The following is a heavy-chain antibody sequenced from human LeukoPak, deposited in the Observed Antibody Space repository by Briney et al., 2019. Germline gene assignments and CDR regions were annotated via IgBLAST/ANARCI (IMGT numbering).Heavy chain of an antibody. Sequence: ASVKVSCKASGYAFTSYYMHWVRQAPGQGLEWMGIINPSGGSTSYAQKFQGRVTITRDTSASTAYMELSSLRSEDTAVYYCARVPYSSGWYYFDYWGRGTLVTVSS. J-gene: IGHJ4*02. V-gene: IGHV1-46*01. CDR2: INPSGGST. CDR1: GYAFTSYY. CDR3: ARVPYSSGWYYFDY. D-gene: IGHD6-19*01.